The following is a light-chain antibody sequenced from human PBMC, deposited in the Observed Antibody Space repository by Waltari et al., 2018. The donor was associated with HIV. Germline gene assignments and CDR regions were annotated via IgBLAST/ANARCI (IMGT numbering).Light chain of an antibody. CDR1: SSDVGGYNY. CDR3: SSYTRSMTMI. V-gene: IGLV2-14*01. Sequence: QSALTQPASVSGSPGQSITISCTGTSSDVGGYNYVSWYQQHPGKAAKLMIYEASNRPSGISSPLSSAQSGNTTSLTISELQAGNEANYYCSSYTRSMTMIFGGRTKLPVL. CDR2: EAS. J-gene: IGLJ2*01.